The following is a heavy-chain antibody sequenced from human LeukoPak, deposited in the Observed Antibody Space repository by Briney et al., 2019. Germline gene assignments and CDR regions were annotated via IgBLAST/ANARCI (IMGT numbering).Heavy chain of an antibody. CDR1: GFTFTNYP. J-gene: IGHJ4*02. CDR3: ARKLSGYAPFDC. Sequence: GGSLRLSCAASGFTFTNYPMIWARQAPGRGLTWVSGISGSGGSTYYVDSVKGRFTISRDNPRSTLYLQMSSLRAEDTAVYYCARKLSGYAPFDCWGQGTLVTVSS. V-gene: IGHV3-23*01. D-gene: IGHD5-12*01. CDR2: ISGSGGST.